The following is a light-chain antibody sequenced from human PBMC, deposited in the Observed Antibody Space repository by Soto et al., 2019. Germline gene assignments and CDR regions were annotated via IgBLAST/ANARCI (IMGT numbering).Light chain of an antibody. CDR3: QQSYRSPRT. CDR1: RTISSY. J-gene: IGKJ2*02. Sequence: EIQMTQSPSSMSASVGDRVTISCRASRTISSYLIWYQQKPGKAPQLLMYGGSTLQSGVSSRFSGSGFGTDFTLTITNLQPEDFATYYCQQSYRSPRTFGQGTKIDIK. CDR2: GGS. V-gene: IGKV1-39*01.